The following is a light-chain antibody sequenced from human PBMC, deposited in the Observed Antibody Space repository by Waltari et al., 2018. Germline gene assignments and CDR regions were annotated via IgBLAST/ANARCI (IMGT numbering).Light chain of an antibody. CDR2: DAS. V-gene: IGKV1-33*01. Sequence: DIQVTQSSSSLSASVGDRVTITCQSSPDIYNNLNWYLHKPGKAAELLIYDASNVESGVPSRFSGSGYGADFTFTIHSLQPGDIATYCCEQYDVLLPGFNFGPGTTVDLK. CDR3: EQYDVLLPGFN. J-gene: IGKJ3*01. CDR1: PDIYNN.